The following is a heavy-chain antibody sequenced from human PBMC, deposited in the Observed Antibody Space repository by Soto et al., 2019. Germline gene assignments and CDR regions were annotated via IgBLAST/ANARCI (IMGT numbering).Heavy chain of an antibody. CDR3: ARDPQYYYYYMDV. J-gene: IGHJ6*03. V-gene: IGHV3-33*01. CDR1: GFTFSSYG. Sequence: PGGSLRLSCAASGFTFSSYGMHWVRQAPGKGLEWVAVIWYDGSNKYYADSVKGRFTISRDNSKNTLYLQMNSLRAEDTAVYYCARDPQYYYYYMDVWGKGTTVTVSS. CDR2: IWYDGSNK.